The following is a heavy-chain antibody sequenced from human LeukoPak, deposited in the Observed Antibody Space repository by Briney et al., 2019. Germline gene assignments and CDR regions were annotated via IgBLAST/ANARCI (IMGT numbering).Heavy chain of an antibody. CDR3: ASKVSCDYVWGSYRSGDRYSLDY. J-gene: IGHJ4*02. Sequence: SETLSLTCAVYGGSFSGYYWSWIRQPPGKGLEWIGEINHSGSTNYNPSLKSRVTISVDTSKNQFSLKLSSVTAADTAVYYCASKVSCDYVWGSYRSGDRYSLDYWGQGTLVTVSS. CDR1: GGSFSGYY. CDR2: INHSGST. V-gene: IGHV4-34*01. D-gene: IGHD3-16*02.